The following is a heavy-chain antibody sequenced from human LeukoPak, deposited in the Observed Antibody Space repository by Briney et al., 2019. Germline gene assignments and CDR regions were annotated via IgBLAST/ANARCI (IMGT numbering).Heavy chain of an antibody. J-gene: IGHJ4*02. CDR2: ISWNSGSI. CDR1: GFTFDDYA. V-gene: IGHV3-9*01. CDR3: AKALTYDFWSGSDY. D-gene: IGHD3-3*01. Sequence: GGSLRLSCAASGFTFDDYAMHWVRQAPGKGLEWVLGISWNSGSIGYADSVKGRFTISRDNAKNSLYLQMNSLRAEDTALYYCAKALTYDFWSGSDYWGQGTLVTVSS.